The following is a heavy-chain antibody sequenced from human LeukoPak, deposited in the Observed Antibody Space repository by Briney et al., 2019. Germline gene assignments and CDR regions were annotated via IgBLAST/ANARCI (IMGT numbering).Heavy chain of an antibody. CDR3: ARQVSSAGWFDQ. Sequence: GEALKISCKASGYRFPSYWLGWVRQMPGKGLELVGIIYPEDSYTRYSPSFQGHVTISADKSISTAYMQWSSLKASDTAMYYCARQVSSAGWFDQWGQGTLVAVSS. J-gene: IGHJ5*02. CDR2: IYPEDSYT. D-gene: IGHD6-6*01. V-gene: IGHV5-51*01. CDR1: GYRFPSYW.